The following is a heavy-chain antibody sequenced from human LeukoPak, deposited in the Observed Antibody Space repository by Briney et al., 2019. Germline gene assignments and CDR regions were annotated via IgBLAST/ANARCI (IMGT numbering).Heavy chain of an antibody. CDR3: ARMTYYGSGSSFDY. CDR1: GYSFTSYG. Sequence: GESLKISCKGSGYSFTSYGISWVRQAPGQGLEWMGWISAYNGNTNYAQKLQGRVTMTTDTSTSTAYMELRSLRSDDTAVYYCARMTYYGSGSSFDYWGQGTLATVSS. D-gene: IGHD3-10*01. CDR2: ISAYNGNT. J-gene: IGHJ4*02. V-gene: IGHV1-18*01.